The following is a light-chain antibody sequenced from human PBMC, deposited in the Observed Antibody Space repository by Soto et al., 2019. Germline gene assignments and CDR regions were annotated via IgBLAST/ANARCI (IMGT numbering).Light chain of an antibody. CDR2: DAS. CDR3: QQYSNWPPIT. CDR1: QSVSSK. J-gene: IGKJ5*01. V-gene: IGKV3-15*01. Sequence: EMVMTQSPATLSVSPGERATLXXRASQSVSSKLAWYQQKPGQAPRLXXYDASTRATGIPARFSGSGSGTEFTLTISSLQSEDFAVYYCQQYSNWPPITFGQGTRLEIK.